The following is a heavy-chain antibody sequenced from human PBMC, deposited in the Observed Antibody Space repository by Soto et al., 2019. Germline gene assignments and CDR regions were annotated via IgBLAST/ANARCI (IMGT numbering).Heavy chain of an antibody. D-gene: IGHD2-2*01. CDR1: GYPFSNYA. V-gene: IGHV1-3*05. J-gene: IGHJ6*02. CDR3: ATSTYCSSSTCYQWYGMDV. Sequence: QVQFVQSGAEEKKPGASVKVSCKASGYPFSNYAMHWVRQAPGQGLEWMGWINAGNGNSKYSQKFQGRVTITRDTSANTAYMELDSLRSEDTAVYYCATSTYCSSSTCYQWYGMDVWGQGTTVTVSS. CDR2: INAGNGNS.